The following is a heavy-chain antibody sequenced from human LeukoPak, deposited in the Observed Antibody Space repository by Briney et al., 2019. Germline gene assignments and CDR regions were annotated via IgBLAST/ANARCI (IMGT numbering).Heavy chain of an antibody. J-gene: IGHJ4*02. D-gene: IGHD3-3*01. CDR2: MNPNSGNT. Sequence: GASVKVSCKASGYTFTSYDINWVRQATGQGREWMGWMNPNSGNTGYAQKFQGRVTMTRNTSISTAYMELSSLRSEDTAVYYCARGEGPFLRFLGKQYYFDYWGQGTLVTVSS. CDR1: GYTFTSYD. CDR3: ARGEGPFLRFLGKQYYFDY. V-gene: IGHV1-8*01.